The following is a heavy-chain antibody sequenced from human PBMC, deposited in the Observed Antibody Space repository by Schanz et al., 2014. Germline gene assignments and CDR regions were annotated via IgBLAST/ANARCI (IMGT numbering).Heavy chain of an antibody. D-gene: IGHD5-12*01. Sequence: QVQLVQSGAEVKKPGASVKVSCKASGYTFTSYSIHWVRQAPGQGLEWMGWIIPIHGIVNYAQRFQDRVRITVDKSASTAYMELSSMRSDDTAVYYCARGGGPEDVFDIWGQGTMLTVSS. CDR2: IIPIHGIV. CDR3: ARGGGPEDVFDI. J-gene: IGHJ3*02. V-gene: IGHV1-3*01. CDR1: GYTFTSYS.